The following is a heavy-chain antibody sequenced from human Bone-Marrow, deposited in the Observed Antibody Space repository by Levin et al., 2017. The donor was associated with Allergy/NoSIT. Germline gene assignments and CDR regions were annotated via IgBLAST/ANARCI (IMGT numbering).Heavy chain of an antibody. CDR3: AKDFPDRGPIVVVTPYYYYGMDV. CDR2: ISYDGSNK. V-gene: IGHV3-30*18. J-gene: IGHJ6*02. CDR1: GFTFSSYG. Sequence: SCAASGFTFSSYGMHWVRQAPGKGLEWVAVISYDGSNKYYADSVKGRFTISRDNSKNTLYLQMNSLRAEDTAVYYCAKDFPDRGPIVVVTPYYYYGMDVWGQGTTVTVSS. D-gene: IGHD3-22*01.